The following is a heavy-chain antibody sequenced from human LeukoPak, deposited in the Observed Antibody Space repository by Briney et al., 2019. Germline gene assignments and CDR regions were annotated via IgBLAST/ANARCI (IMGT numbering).Heavy chain of an antibody. Sequence: ASVKVSCKASGGTFSSYAISWVRQAPGQGLEWMGGIIPIFGTANYAQKFQGRVTITADESTSTAYMELSSLRSEDTAVYYCARDLVITVTTPLGYWGQGTLVTVSS. CDR3: ARDLVITVTTPLGY. CDR1: GGTFSSYA. CDR2: IIPIFGTA. D-gene: IGHD4-17*01. V-gene: IGHV1-69*13. J-gene: IGHJ4*02.